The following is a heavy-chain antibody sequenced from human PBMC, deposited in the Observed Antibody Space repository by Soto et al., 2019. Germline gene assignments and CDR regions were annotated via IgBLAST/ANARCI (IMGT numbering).Heavy chain of an antibody. J-gene: IGHJ5*01. CDR1: GGSISSPHDY. CDR3: VRLIGNSWLDS. CDR2: IYYTGST. Sequence: SETLSLTCTVSGGSISSPHDYWAWIRQSPGRGLEWIASIYYTGSTYHNPSLKSRVTMPVDTSNNQLSLQLNSVTPDDTAVYYCVRLIGNSWLDSWGQGTLVTVSS. D-gene: IGHD1-26*01. V-gene: IGHV4-39*01.